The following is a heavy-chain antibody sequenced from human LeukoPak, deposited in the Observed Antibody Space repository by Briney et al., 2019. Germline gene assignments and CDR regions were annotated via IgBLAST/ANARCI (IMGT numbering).Heavy chain of an antibody. CDR1: GYSFTTYW. CDR2: IYLSDSDT. Sequence: GESLKISCKGSGYSFTTYWIGWVRQMPEKGLEWMGIIYLSDSDTRYSPSFQGQVTISADKSISTAYLRWSSLKASDTAMYYCAIRYSGSYNDYWGQGTLVTVSS. V-gene: IGHV5-51*01. CDR3: AIRYSGSYNDY. J-gene: IGHJ4*02. D-gene: IGHD1-26*01.